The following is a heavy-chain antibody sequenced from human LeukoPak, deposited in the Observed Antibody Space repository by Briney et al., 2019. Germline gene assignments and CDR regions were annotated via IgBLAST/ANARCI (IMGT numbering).Heavy chain of an antibody. J-gene: IGHJ4*02. CDR3: AKEGLYYYDSSGYYHY. CDR2: IRSKGYGGTP. V-gene: IGHV3-49*04. Sequence: GGSLRLSCTASGFTFGDYAMTWVRQAPGKGLEWVGFIRSKGYGGTPEYAASVKDRFTISRDDSKSIAYLQMNSLKTEDTAVYYCAKEGLYYYDSSGYYHYWGQGTLVTVSS. CDR1: GFTFGDYA. D-gene: IGHD3-22*01.